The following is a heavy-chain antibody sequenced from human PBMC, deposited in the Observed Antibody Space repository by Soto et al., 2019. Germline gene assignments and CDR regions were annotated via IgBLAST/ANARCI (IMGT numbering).Heavy chain of an antibody. CDR2: ISGNNGNT. V-gene: IGHV1-18*01. Sequence: QVQLVQSGPEVKKPGASVTLSCKASGYNCNNYGISWVRQAPGQGLEWMGWISGNNGNTKYGQKFQGRVSLTTDSSTSTAYMEMRSLRSDDTADYYCVRRVVTTLDDAFDIWGPGTMVTVSS. J-gene: IGHJ3*02. CDR1: GYNCNNYG. D-gene: IGHD2-21*02. CDR3: VRRVVTTLDDAFDI.